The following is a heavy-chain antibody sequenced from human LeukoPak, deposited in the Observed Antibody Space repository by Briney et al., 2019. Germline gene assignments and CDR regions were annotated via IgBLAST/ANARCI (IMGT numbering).Heavy chain of an antibody. CDR2: INHSGST. V-gene: IGHV4-34*01. CDR1: GGSFSGYY. D-gene: IGHD2-2*01. Sequence: NASETLSLTCAVYGGSFSGYYWSWIRQPPGKGLEWIGEINHSGSTNYNPSLKSRVTISEDTSKNQFSLKLSSVTAADTAVYYCARVSYCSSTSCSDYWGQGTLVTVSS. CDR3: ARVSYCSSTSCSDY. J-gene: IGHJ4*02.